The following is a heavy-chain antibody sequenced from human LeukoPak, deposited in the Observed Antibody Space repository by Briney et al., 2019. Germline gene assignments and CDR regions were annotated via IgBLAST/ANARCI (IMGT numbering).Heavy chain of an antibody. CDR2: IWFDGSKK. J-gene: IGHJ3*02. CDR1: GFTFNIFG. CDR3: AKDRSGWYPQDAFDI. Sequence: GGSLRLSCAASGFTFNIFGMFWVRQAPGKGLEWLSTIWFDGSKKYYADSVRGRFTISRDNSKNTVYLQMNSLRAEDTAVYYCAKDRSGWYPQDAFDIWGQGTMVTVSS. V-gene: IGHV3-33*06. D-gene: IGHD6-19*01.